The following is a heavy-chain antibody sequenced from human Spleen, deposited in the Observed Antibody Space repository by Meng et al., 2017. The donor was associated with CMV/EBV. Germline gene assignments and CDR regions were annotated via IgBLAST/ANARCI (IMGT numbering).Heavy chain of an antibody. D-gene: IGHD3-16*02. J-gene: IGHJ4*02. V-gene: IGHV2-5*01. CDR2: IYWNDDK. Sequence: CTFSGFSLSTSGVGVAWLRQPPGKALEWLALIYWNDDKRYSPSLKSRLTLTKDTSKNQVVLTMTNMDPVDTATYYCVHRLITRPLNYWGQGTLVTVSS. CDR3: VHRLITRPLNY. CDR1: GFSLSTSGVG.